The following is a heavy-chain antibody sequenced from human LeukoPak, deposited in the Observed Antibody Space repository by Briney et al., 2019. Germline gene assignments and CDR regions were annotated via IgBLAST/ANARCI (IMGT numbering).Heavy chain of an antibody. CDR2: IYSGGST. D-gene: IGHD6-19*01. CDR3: VGAIEGLARDY. CDR1: GFTVSSNY. Sequence: GGSLRLSCAASGFTVSSNYMSWVRQAPGKGLEWVSVIYSGGSTYYADSVKGRFTISRDNSKNTLYLQMNSLRAEDTAVYYCVGAIEGLARDYWGQGTLVTVSS. V-gene: IGHV3-66*01. J-gene: IGHJ4*02.